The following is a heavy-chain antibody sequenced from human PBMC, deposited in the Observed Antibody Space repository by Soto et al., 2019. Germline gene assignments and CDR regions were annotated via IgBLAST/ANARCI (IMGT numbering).Heavy chain of an antibody. J-gene: IGHJ1*01. CDR3: STWVDYGDFEGSVF. CDR1: GYSFTDYK. CDR2: VDPNGGGS. Sequence: ASVKVSCKTSGYSFTDYKLHWVRQAPGQGLEWMGWVDPNGGGSNSAQKFQGSVTMTWDTSITTAYLDLTRLTTNDTATYFCSTWVDYGDFEGSVFWG. D-gene: IGHD4-17*01. V-gene: IGHV1-2*04.